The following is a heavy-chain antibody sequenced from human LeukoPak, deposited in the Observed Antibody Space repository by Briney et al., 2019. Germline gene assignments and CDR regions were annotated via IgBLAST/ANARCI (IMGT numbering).Heavy chain of an antibody. CDR3: ASILDAFDV. J-gene: IGHJ3*01. CDR1: GYTFTGYY. CDR2: INPNSGGT. V-gene: IGHV1-2*02. Sequence: ASVKVSCKASGYTFTGYYVHWVRQAPGQGLEWMGWINPNSGGTNYAQKFQGSVTMTRDTSISTVYMELSRLTSDDTAVYYCASILDAFDVWGQGTMVTVSS.